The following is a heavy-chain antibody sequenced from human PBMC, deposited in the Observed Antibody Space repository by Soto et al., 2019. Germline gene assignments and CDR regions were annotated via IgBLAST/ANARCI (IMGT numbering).Heavy chain of an antibody. CDR3: AKVAGGLGYFDL. CDR2: IAFTGSAT. V-gene: IGHV3-23*05. Sequence: GGSLRLSCATSGFTFHDYAMSWVRQAPGKGLEWVSAIAFTGSATYYADSVKGRFTISRDNSSSTLYLQMNNLRGEDTAVYFCAKVAGGLGYFDLWGRGTLVTVSS. J-gene: IGHJ2*01. CDR1: GFTFHDYA. D-gene: IGHD3-16*01.